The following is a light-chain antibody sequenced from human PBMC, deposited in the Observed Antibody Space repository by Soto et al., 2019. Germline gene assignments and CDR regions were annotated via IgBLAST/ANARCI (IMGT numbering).Light chain of an antibody. V-gene: IGKV3-11*01. CDR1: QSVRSY. Sequence: EIVLTQSAATLSLSPGERATLSCRASQSVRSYLSWYQQRPGQAPRLLIYYASNRATGIPARFSGSGSGTDFTLTISSLEPEDFAVYYCQQRSNWPPSTFGQGTRLEIK. CDR2: YAS. CDR3: QQRSNWPPST. J-gene: IGKJ5*01.